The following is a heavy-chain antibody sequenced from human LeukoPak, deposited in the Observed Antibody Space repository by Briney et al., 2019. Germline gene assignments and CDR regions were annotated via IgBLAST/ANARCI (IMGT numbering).Heavy chain of an antibody. CDR2: IYYSGST. CDR3: ARARGFYWGGDCYSPIRSYYYYYMDV. CDR1: GGSISSYY. D-gene: IGHD2-21*02. Sequence: KPSETLSLTCTVSGGSISSYYWSWIRQPPGKGLEWIGYIYYSGSTNYNPSLKSRVTISVDTSKNQFSLKLSSVTAADTAVYYCARARGFYWGGDCYSPIRSYYYYYMDVWGKGTTVTVSS. J-gene: IGHJ6*03. V-gene: IGHV4-59*12.